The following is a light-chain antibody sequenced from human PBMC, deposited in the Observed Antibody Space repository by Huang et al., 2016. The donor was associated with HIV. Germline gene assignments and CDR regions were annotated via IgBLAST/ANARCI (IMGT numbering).Light chain of an antibody. CDR1: QYVSTTY. J-gene: IGKJ1*01. V-gene: IGKV3-20*01. CDR3: QQYGSLVWT. Sequence: VLTQSPGTLSLSPGERATLSCRASQYVSTTYLAWYQQKPGQAPRLLMYRTSTRPTGIPDRFRGSGSGTDFTLTISALEPEDFAVYYCQQYGSLVWTFGQGTMVEAK. CDR2: RTS.